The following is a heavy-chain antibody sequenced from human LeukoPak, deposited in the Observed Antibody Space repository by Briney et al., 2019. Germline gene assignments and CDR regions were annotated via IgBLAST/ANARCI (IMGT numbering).Heavy chain of an antibody. D-gene: IGHD6-13*01. CDR2: IIPILGIA. CDR1: GGTFSSYA. J-gene: IGHJ5*02. Sequence: APVKVSCKASGGTFSSYAISWVRQAPGQGLEWMGRIIPILGIANYAQKFQGRVTITADKSTSTAYMELSSLRSEDTAVYYCARGQQQLVLDPWGQGTLVTVSS. CDR3: ARGQQQLVLDP. V-gene: IGHV1-69*04.